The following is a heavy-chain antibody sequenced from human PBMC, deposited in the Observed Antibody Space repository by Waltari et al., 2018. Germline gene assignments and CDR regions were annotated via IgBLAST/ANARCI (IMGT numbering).Heavy chain of an antibody. Sequence: EVHLLESGGGLAQPGGSLRLSCAASGFNFIGYAMSWVRQAPGRGLEGFSGISDSGVITNYADSGKGRFTVSRDNSKSTLFLHLNSLRAEDTAVYYCARHLYSIDYLELANWGQGTLVTVSS. D-gene: IGHD4-4*01. CDR2: ISDSGVIT. V-gene: IGHV3-23*01. J-gene: IGHJ4*02. CDR3: ARHLYSIDYLELAN. CDR1: GFNFIGYA.